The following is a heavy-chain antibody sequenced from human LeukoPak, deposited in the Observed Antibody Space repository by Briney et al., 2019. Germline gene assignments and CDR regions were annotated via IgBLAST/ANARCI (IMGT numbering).Heavy chain of an antibody. V-gene: IGHV3-48*02. J-gene: IGHJ4*02. CDR3: ARGRGSSNYFDY. CDR2: VSSSGSTI. Sequence: GGSLRLSCAASGFTFSYYSINWVRQAPGKGLEWVSSVSSSGSTIYYADSVKGRFSMSRDNAKNSAYLQMTSLRDEDTAVYYCARGRGSSNYFDYWGQGTPVTVSS. CDR1: GFTFSYYS. D-gene: IGHD6-13*01.